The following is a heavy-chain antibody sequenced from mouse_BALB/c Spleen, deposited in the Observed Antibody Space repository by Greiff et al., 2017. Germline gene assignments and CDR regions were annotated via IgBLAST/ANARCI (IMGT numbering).Heavy chain of an antibody. CDR3: ASAITTYYAMDY. Sequence: EVQLQQSGGGLVQPGGSLRLSCATSGFTFTDYYMSWVRQPPGKALEWLGFIRNKANGYTTEYSASVKGRFTISRDNSQSILYLQMHTLRAEDSASYDCASAITTYYAMDYWGQGTSVTVSS. D-gene: IGHD1-1*01. CDR1: GFTFTDYY. J-gene: IGHJ4*01. CDR2: IRNKANGYTT. V-gene: IGHV7-3*02.